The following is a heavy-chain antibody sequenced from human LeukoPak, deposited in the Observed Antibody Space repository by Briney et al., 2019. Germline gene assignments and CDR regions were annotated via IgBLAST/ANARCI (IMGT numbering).Heavy chain of an antibody. D-gene: IGHD1-7*01. CDR1: GFTFSSYS. Sequence: GGSLRPSCAASGFTFSSYSMNWVRQAPGKGLEWVSSISSSSSYIYYADSVKGRFTISRDNAKNSLYPQMNSLRAEDTAVYYCARVDYITGTTSQSPTSSFDYWGQGTLVTVSS. CDR3: ARVDYITGTTSQSPTSSFDY. J-gene: IGHJ4*02. V-gene: IGHV3-21*01. CDR2: ISSSSSYI.